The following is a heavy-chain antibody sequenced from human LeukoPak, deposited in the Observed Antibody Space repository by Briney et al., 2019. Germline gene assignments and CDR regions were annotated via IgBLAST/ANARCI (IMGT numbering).Heavy chain of an antibody. Sequence: GGSLRLHCADSGFPFSDYYMSWIRQAPGKGLEWVSYISSSGSTIYYTDSVKGRFTVSRDNAKNSLYLQMNSLRAEDTAVYYCARGQDYSYYYYMDVWGKGTTVTVSS. CDR2: ISSSGSTI. V-gene: IGHV3-11*04. CDR1: GFPFSDYY. CDR3: ARGQDYSYYYYMDV. J-gene: IGHJ6*03.